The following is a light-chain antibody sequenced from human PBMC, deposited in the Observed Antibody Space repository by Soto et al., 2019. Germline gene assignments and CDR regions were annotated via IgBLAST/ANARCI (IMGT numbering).Light chain of an antibody. J-gene: IGKJ5*01. CDR2: GAS. CDR1: QSVLYSSNEKNS. Sequence: IVMTQSPDSLAVSLGESATINCKSSQSVLYSSNEKNSLAWYQQKPGQPPRLLMYGASSRATGIPDRFSGSGSGTDFTLTISRLEPEDFAMYYCQQYGSSLITFGQGTRLEI. V-gene: IGKV4-1*01. CDR3: QQYGSSLIT.